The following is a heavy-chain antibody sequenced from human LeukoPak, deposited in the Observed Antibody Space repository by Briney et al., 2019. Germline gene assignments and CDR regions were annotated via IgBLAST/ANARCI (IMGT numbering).Heavy chain of an antibody. V-gene: IGHV3-7*04. J-gene: IGHJ4*02. CDR3: VRGDWYFES. CDR1: GXNFSDSR. CDR2: VNRDGTEK. Sequence: PGGSLRLSCVTSGXNFSDSRMTWVRQAPGKGLQWVANVNRDGTEKHFLDSVEGRFTISRDNAKKSLYLQMSSLRPQDTAVYFCVRGDWYFESWGQGTLVTVSS. D-gene: IGHD2-21*01.